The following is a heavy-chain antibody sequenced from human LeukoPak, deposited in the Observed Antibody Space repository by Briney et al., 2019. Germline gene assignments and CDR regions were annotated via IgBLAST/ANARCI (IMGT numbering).Heavy chain of an antibody. V-gene: IGHV3-11*04. CDR1: GFTFSDYY. CDR2: ISSSGSSI. J-gene: IGHJ4*02. Sequence: PAGSLRLSCAAYGFTFSDYYMSWIRQAQGKGLEWIAYISSSGSSIQYADSVRGRFTISRDNAKSSLYLQMNSLRAEDTSLYYCARSPQWELPDYWGQGTLVTVSS. D-gene: IGHD1-26*01. CDR3: ARSPQWELPDY.